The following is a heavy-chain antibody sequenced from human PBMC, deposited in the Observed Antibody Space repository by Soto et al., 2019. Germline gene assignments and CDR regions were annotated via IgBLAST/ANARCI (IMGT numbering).Heavy chain of an antibody. CDR1: GYSFTSYW. CDR3: ATEGRDSSSYYYGMDV. Sequence: GESLKISCKGSGYSFTSYWISWVRQMPGKGLEWMGRIDPSDSYTNYSPSFQGHVTISAVKSISTAYLQWSSLKASDTAMYYCATEGRDSSSYYYGMDVCDQRTTVTVSS. V-gene: IGHV5-10-1*01. J-gene: IGHJ6*02. CDR2: IDPSDSYT. D-gene: IGHD6-6*01.